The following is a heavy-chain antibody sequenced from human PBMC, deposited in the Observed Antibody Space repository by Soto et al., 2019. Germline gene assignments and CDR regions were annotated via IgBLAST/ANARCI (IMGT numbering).Heavy chain of an antibody. CDR2: INTDGSVK. CDR3: ARGYDYLIDY. CDR1: GFTFSANW. Sequence: AGSLRLSCAASGFTFSANWINWDRQTPGKGLEWVANINTDGSVKKYAESVKGRFTISRDNAKNSLYLQMNSLRAEDTAVYSCARGYDYLIDYWGQGTLLTVSS. V-gene: IGHV3-7*01. J-gene: IGHJ4*02. D-gene: IGHD3-22*01.